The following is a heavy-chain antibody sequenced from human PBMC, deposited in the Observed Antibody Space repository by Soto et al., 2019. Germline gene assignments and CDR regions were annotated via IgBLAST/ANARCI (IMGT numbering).Heavy chain of an antibody. CDR1: GDSIGGVGY. V-gene: IGHV4-31*03. J-gene: IGHJ5*02. D-gene: IGHD2-21*02. Sequence: SETLSLTCTVSGDSIGGVGYWSWIRQFPGRGLEWIGCISSSGITYYNPALNNRISLSLDTSQNQFSLKLLSVTAADTAIYYCARSGVTGIVIPSHWFDPWGQGTLVTVSS. CDR3: ARSGVTGIVIPSHWFDP. CDR2: ISSSGIT.